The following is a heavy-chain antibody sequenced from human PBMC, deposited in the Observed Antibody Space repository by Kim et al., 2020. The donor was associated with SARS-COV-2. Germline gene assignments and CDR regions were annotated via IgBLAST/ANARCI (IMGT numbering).Heavy chain of an antibody. D-gene: IGHD6-13*01. CDR2: IKDKGNNYAT. J-gene: IGHJ5*02. V-gene: IGHV3-73*01. Sequence: GGSLRLSCAASGFTFSDSNIHWVRQASGKGLEWVGRIKDKGNNYATVYAASVKGRFTMSRDDSKNTAFLQMNSLKTEDTAVYYCTGYGLLEGWFDPWGQGTPRTGSS. CDR3: TGYGLLEGWFDP. CDR1: GFTFSDSN.